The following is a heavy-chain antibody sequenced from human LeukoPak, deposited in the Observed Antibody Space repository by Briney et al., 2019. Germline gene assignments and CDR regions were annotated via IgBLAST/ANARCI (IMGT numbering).Heavy chain of an antibody. Sequence: SETLSLTCTVSGGSISSYYWSWIRQPPGKGLEWIGYIYYSGGTNYNPSLKSRVTISVDTSKNQFSLKLSSVTAADTAVYYCARDSSPGYSSINWFDPWGQGTLVTVSS. CDR3: ARDSSPGYSSINWFDP. V-gene: IGHV4-59*01. CDR1: GGSISSYY. CDR2: IYYSGGT. D-gene: IGHD6-13*01. J-gene: IGHJ5*02.